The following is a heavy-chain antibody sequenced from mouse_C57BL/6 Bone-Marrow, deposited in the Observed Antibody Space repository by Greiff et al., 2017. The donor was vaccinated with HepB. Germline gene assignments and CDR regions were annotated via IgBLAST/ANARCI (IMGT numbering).Heavy chain of an antibody. J-gene: IGHJ1*03. V-gene: IGHV1-50*01. D-gene: IGHD1-1*01. CDR1: GYTFTSYW. CDR2: IDPSDSYT. CDR3: ATYYGDV. Sequence: QVQLQQPGAELVKPGASVKLSCKASGYTFTSYWMQWVKQRPGQGLEWIGEIDPSDSYTNYNQKFKGKATLTVDTSFSTAYMQLSSLTSEDSAVYYCATYYGDVWGTGTTVTVSS.